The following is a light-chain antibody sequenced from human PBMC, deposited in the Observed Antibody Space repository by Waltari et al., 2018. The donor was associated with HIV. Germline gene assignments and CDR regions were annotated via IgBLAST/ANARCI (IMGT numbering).Light chain of an antibody. CDR3: EQSYNSPRT. CDR1: QSIRSN. J-gene: IGKJ1*01. V-gene: IGKV1-39*01. Sequence: DIQMTQSPSPLSASVGDRVTITCRSSQSIRSNLNWYQQKPGKAPKLLIYAASSLQSGVPSRFSGSGSGTDFTLTISSLQPEDFVTYHCEQSYNSPRTFGQGTKVEIK. CDR2: AAS.